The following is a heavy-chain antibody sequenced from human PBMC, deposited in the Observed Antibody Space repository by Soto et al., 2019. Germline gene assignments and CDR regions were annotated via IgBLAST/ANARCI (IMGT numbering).Heavy chain of an antibody. Sequence: EVQLLESGGGLVQPGGSLRLSCAASGFTFSSYAMSWVRQAPGKGLEWVSAISGSGGSTYYADSVKGRFTISRDNSKNTLYLQMHSLRAEDTAVYYCAKTPKYSSSWIWFDPWGQGTLVTVSS. J-gene: IGHJ5*02. CDR1: GFTFSSYA. CDR2: ISGSGGST. CDR3: AKTPKYSSSWIWFDP. V-gene: IGHV3-23*01. D-gene: IGHD6-13*01.